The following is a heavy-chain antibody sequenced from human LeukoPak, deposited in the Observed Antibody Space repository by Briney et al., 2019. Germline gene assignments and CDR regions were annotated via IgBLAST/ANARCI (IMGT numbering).Heavy chain of an antibody. J-gene: IGHJ4*02. CDR3: ARADYPTHDFDY. CDR2: IYTSGST. V-gene: IGHV4-4*09. D-gene: IGHD4-11*01. Sequence: SETLSLTCTVSGGSISSYYWSWIRQPPGKGLEWIGYIYTSGSTNYNPSLKSRVSISVDTSKNQFSLKLSSVTAADTAVYYCARADYPTHDFDYWGQGTLVTVSS. CDR1: GGSISSYY.